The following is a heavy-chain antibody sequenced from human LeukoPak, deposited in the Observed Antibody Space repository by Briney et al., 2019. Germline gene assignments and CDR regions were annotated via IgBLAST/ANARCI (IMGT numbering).Heavy chain of an antibody. Sequence: PSETLSLTCTVSGGSISSYYWSWIRQPPGKGLEWIGYIYYSGSTNYNPSLMSRVTISVDTSKNQFSLKLSSVTAADTAVYFCARQNYGSAPLRYWGQGTLVTVSS. CDR3: ARQNYGSAPLRY. J-gene: IGHJ4*02. V-gene: IGHV4-59*08. D-gene: IGHD3-10*01. CDR2: IYYSGST. CDR1: GGSISSYY.